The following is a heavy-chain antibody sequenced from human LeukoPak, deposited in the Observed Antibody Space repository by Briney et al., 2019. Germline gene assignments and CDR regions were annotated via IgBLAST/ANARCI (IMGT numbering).Heavy chain of an antibody. CDR1: GFTFSSYE. Sequence: GGSLRLSCAASGFTFSSYEMNWVRQAPGKGLEWVSYISSSGSTIYYADSVKGRFTISRDNAKNSLYLQMNSLRAEDTAVYYCARGRPYSSGRTDAFDIWGQGTMVTVSS. CDR3: ARGRPYSSGRTDAFDI. J-gene: IGHJ3*02. CDR2: ISSSGSTI. V-gene: IGHV3-48*03. D-gene: IGHD6-19*01.